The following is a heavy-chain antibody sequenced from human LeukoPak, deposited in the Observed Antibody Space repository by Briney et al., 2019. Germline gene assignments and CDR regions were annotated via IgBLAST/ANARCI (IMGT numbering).Heavy chain of an antibody. CDR1: GGSISSYY. CDR3: ARGIRVRGVISNFDY. D-gene: IGHD3-10*01. J-gene: IGHJ4*02. CDR2: IYYSGST. Sequence: SETLSLTCTVSGGSISSYYWSWIRQPPGKGLEWIGYIYYSGSTNYNPSLKSRVTISVDTSKNQFSLKLSSVTAADTAVYYCARGIRVRGVISNFDYWGQGTLVTVPS. V-gene: IGHV4-59*01.